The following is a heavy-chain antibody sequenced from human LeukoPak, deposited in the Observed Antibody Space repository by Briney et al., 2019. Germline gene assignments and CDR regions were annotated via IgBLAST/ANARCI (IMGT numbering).Heavy chain of an antibody. D-gene: IGHD2-2*02. Sequence: PGGSLRLPCAASGFTFSTFAMTWVRQGPGKGLEWVSTISGSGDNTYYADSVQGRFTISRDNSKNTLYLQMNTLRAEDTAVYYCAKEGYCSSISCYIPRGYYMDVWGKGTTVTVS. CDR1: GFTFSTFA. J-gene: IGHJ6*03. CDR2: ISGSGDNT. CDR3: AKEGYCSSISCYIPRGYYMDV. V-gene: IGHV3-23*01.